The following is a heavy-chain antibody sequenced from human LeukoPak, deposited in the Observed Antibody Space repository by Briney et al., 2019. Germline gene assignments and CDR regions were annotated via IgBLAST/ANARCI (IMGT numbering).Heavy chain of an antibody. CDR2: IHYSEGT. J-gene: IGHJ4*02. Sequence: SETLSLTCTVSGASISSYYWSWIRQPPGKGVEWIGYIHYSEGTRYNPSLKSRVTISVDTSKNQFSLNMSSVTAADTAAYYCARQYYYYSIDSWGQGTLVTVSS. CDR1: GASISSYY. D-gene: IGHD3-22*01. CDR3: ARQYYYYSIDS. V-gene: IGHV4-59*08.